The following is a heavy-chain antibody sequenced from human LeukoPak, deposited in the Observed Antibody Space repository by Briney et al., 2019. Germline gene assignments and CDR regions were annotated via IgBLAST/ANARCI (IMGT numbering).Heavy chain of an antibody. Sequence: PSETLSLTCTVSGGSISSSSYYWGWIRQPPGKGLEWIGSIYYSGSTYYNPSLKSRVTISVDTSKNQFSLKLSSVTAADTAVYYCAREQWLVRWFDPWGQGTLVTVSS. J-gene: IGHJ5*02. V-gene: IGHV4-39*07. CDR2: IYYSGST. D-gene: IGHD6-19*01. CDR1: GGSISSSSYY. CDR3: AREQWLVRWFDP.